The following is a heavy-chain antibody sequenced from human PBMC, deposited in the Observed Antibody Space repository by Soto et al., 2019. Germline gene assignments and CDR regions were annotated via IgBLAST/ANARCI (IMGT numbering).Heavy chain of an antibody. J-gene: IGHJ4*02. V-gene: IGHV1-8*01. D-gene: IGHD3-3*01. CDR1: GYTFTSYD. CDR2: MNPNVGNT. Sequence: QVQLVQSGAEVKKPGASVKVSCKASGYTFTSYDINWVRQATGQGLEWMGWMNPNVGNTGYAQKFLGRVTMTRNTSISTAYMELSSMTSEDTAVYYCAGALECPDDYWGQGTLVTVSS. CDR3: AGALECPDDY.